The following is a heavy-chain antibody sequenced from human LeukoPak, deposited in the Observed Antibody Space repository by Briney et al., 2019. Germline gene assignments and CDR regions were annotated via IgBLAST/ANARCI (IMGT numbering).Heavy chain of an antibody. CDR3: AKAIAAAGSYFAY. D-gene: IGHD6-13*01. J-gene: IGHJ4*02. CDR1: GFTFSSYG. V-gene: IGHV3-30*02. CDR2: IRYDGSNK. Sequence: GGSLRLSCAASGFTFSSYGMHWVRQAPGKGLEWVAFIRYDGSNKYYADPVKGRFTISRDNSKNTLYLQMNSLRAEDTAVYHCAKAIAAAGSYFAYWGQGTLVTVSS.